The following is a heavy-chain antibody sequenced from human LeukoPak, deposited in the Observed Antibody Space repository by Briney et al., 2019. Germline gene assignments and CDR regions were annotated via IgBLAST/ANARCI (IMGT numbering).Heavy chain of an antibody. CDR2: IRSKANSYAA. D-gene: IGHD2-15*01. CDR1: GFTFSGSA. Sequence: GGSLRLSCAASGFTFSGSAMHWVRQASGKGLEWVGRIRSKANSYAAAYAASVKGRFTISRDDSKNTAYLQMNSLKTEGTAVYYYTRQPDCSGGSCYSGYWGQGTLVTVST. J-gene: IGHJ4*02. V-gene: IGHV3-73*01. CDR3: TRQPDCSGGSCYSGY.